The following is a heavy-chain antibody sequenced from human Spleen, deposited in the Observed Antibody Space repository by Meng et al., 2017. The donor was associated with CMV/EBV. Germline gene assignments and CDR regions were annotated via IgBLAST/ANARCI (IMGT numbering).Heavy chain of an antibody. V-gene: IGHV3-30-3*01. Sequence: GESLKISCAASGFTFGSYAMHWVRQAPGKGLEWVAVISYDGSNKYYADSVKGRFTISRDNSKNTLFLQMTSLKTEDTAVYYCFRLDEESVAVPAGPWGQGTLVTVSS. J-gene: IGHJ5*02. CDR1: GFTFGSYA. D-gene: IGHD2-2*01. CDR2: ISYDGSNK. CDR3: FRLDEESVAVPAGP.